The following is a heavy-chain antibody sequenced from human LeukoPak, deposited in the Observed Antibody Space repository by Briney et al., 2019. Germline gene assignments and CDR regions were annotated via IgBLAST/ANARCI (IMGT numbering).Heavy chain of an antibody. CDR2: ISWNSDDI. V-gene: IGHV3-9*01. CDR1: GLRFDYYA. J-gene: IGHJ4*02. D-gene: IGHD2-21*01. Sequence: GGSLRLSCVASGLRFDYYAMHWVRQGPGKGLEWVSGISWNSDDIDYAESVKGRFTISRDNRKNSLYLEMNSLRPDDTALYCCAAGETLLNYLEYWGQGSLVTVSS. CDR3: AAGETLLNYLEY.